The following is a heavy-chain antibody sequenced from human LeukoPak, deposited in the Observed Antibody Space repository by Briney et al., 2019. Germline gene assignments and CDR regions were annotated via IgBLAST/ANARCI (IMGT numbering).Heavy chain of an antibody. CDR1: GYSFTSYW. CDR2: IYPGDSDT. V-gene: IGHV5-51*01. CDR3: ARGVYSSSWYNWFDP. J-gene: IGHJ5*02. D-gene: IGHD6-13*01. Sequence: GESLKISCKGSGYSFTSYWIGWVRQMPGKGLEWMEIIYPGDSDTRYSPSFQGQVTISADKSISTAYLQWSSLKASDTAMYYCARGVYSSSWYNWFDPWGQGTLVTVSS.